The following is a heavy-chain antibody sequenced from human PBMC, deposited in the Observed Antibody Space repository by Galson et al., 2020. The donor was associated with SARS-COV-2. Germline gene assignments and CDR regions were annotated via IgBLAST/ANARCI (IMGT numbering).Heavy chain of an antibody. CDR1: GFDFNTCG. V-gene: IGHV3-21*01. CDR2: ITSGYGNST. CDR3: ARDPFSGYGFDDGLDI. D-gene: IGHD5-12*01. Sequence: NSGGSLRLSCVASGFDFNTCGMNWVRQAPGKGLEWVSSITSGYGNSTNYADSVKGRFTISRDNAKNSLYLEMNSLRGEDTAVYYCARDPFSGYGFDDGLDIWGQGTMVIVSS. J-gene: IGHJ3*02.